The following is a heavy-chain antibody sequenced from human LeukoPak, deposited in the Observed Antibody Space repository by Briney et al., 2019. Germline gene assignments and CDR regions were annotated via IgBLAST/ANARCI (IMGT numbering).Heavy chain of an antibody. D-gene: IGHD2-21*01. CDR2: IYYSGNT. CDR1: GGSIRSGDYY. J-gene: IGHJ3*02. CDR3: ARLGVNDAFDI. V-gene: IGHV4-30-4*08. Sequence: PSETLSLTCTVSGGSIRSGDYYWSWIRQPPGKGLEWIGYIYYSGNTYYNPSLKSRVTISVDTSKNQFSLKLSSVTAADTAVYYCARLGVNDAFDIWGQGTMVTVSS.